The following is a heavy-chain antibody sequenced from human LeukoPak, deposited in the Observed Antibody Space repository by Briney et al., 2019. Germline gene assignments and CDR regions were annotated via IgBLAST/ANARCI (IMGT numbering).Heavy chain of an antibody. CDR3: ARDVGASAPDAFDI. CDR2: ISSISNYI. CDR1: GLTFSAYN. J-gene: IGHJ3*02. D-gene: IGHD1-26*01. V-gene: IGHV3-21*01. Sequence: GGSLRLSCAASGLTFSAYNMNWVRQAPGKGLEWVSSISSISNYIYYADSVKGRFTISRDNAKNSLYLQMNSLRAEDTDVYYCARDVGASAPDAFDIWGQGTMVTVSS.